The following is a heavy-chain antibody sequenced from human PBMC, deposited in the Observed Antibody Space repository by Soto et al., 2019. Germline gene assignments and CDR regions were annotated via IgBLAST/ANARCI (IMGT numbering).Heavy chain of an antibody. CDR2: IKSKTDGGTT. J-gene: IGHJ3*02. V-gene: IGHV3-15*01. CDR1: GFTFSNAW. CDR3: TTRPGIAVAGGVIAFDI. Sequence: PGGSLRLSCAASGFTFSNAWMSWVRQAPGKGLEWVGRIKSKTDGGTTDYAAPVKGRFTISRDDSKSTLYLQMNSLKTEDTAVYYCTTRPGIAVAGGVIAFDIWGQGTMVTVSS. D-gene: IGHD6-19*01.